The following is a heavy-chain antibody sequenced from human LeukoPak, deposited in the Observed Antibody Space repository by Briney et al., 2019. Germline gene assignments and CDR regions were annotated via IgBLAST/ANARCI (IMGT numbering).Heavy chain of an antibody. D-gene: IGHD1-26*01. CDR3: ARYSGSYTGLGRAFDI. V-gene: IGHV1-2*02. CDR1: GYTFTGYY. J-gene: IGHJ3*02. CDR2: INPNSGGT. Sequence: ASVKVSCKASGYTFTGYYMHWVRQAPGQGLEWMGWINPNSGGTNYAQKFQGRVTMTRDTSISTAYMELSRLRSDDTAVYYCARYSGSYTGLGRAFDIWGQGTMVTVSS.